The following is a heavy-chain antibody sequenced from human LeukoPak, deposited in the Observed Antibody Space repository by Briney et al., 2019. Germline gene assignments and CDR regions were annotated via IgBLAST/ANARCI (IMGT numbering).Heavy chain of an antibody. V-gene: IGHV3-48*03. CDR1: GFTFSSYE. CDR3: AREGPIFYYFDY. Sequence: EGSLRLSCAASGFTFSSYEMNWVRQAPGKGLEWVSYISSSGSTIYYADSVKGRFTISRDNAKNSLYLQMNSLRAEDTAVYYCAREGPIFYYFDYWGQGTLVTVSS. D-gene: IGHD3-9*01. CDR2: ISSSGSTI. J-gene: IGHJ4*02.